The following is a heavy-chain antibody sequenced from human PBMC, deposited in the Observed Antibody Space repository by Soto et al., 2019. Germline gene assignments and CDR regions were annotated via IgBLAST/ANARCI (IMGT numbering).Heavy chain of an antibody. V-gene: IGHV5-10-1*01. CDR3: ASIDSNYDYYGMDV. CDR2: IDPSDSYT. D-gene: IGHD4-4*01. CDR1: GYNFTTYW. J-gene: IGHJ6*02. Sequence: PGESLKISCKGSGYNFTTYWIGWVRQMPGKGLEWMGRIDPSDSYTNYSPSFQGHVTISADKSISTAYLQWSSLKASDTAMYYCASIDSNYDYYGMDVWGQGTLVTVSS.